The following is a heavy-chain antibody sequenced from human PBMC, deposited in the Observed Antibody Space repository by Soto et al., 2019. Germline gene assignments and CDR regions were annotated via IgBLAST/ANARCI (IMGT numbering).Heavy chain of an antibody. V-gene: IGHV3-23*01. Sequence: SPSLSSTASGFTFSGYSMTWVRQAPGKGLEWVAALSSGGGSIYYADSVKGRFIISRDNSKDTLYLQMNSLRAEDTAVYYCAKGLISYYFDYWGQGTLVTVSS. CDR2: LSSGGGSI. J-gene: IGHJ4*02. CDR3: AKGLISYYFDY. CDR1: GFTFSGYS.